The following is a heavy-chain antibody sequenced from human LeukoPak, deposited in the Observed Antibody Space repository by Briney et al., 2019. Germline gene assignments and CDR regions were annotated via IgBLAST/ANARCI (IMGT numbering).Heavy chain of an antibody. CDR3: ARAGYYDILTGLYYLDS. CDR2: INHSGST. J-gene: IGHJ4*02. V-gene: IGHV4-34*01. D-gene: IGHD3-9*01. Sequence: KPSETLSLTCAVYGGSFSGYYWSWIRQPPGKGLEWIGEINHSGSTNYNPSLKSRVTISVDTSKTQFSLKLSSVTAVDTAVYYCARAGYYDILTGLYYLDSWGQGTLVTVSS. CDR1: GGSFSGYY.